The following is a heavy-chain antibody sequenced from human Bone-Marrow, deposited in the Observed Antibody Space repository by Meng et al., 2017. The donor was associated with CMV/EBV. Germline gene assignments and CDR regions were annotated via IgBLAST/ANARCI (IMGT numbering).Heavy chain of an antibody. J-gene: IGHJ6*02. Sequence: SETLSLTCTVATASISSGGYYWSWIRQNPGKGLEWIGYIYYSGSTYYNSYPKSRVTISVDTSKNQFSLKLSSVTAADTAVYYCARELYCSSNSCDLDRYGMDVWGQGTTVTVSS. CDR2: IYYSGST. D-gene: IGHD2-2*01. V-gene: IGHV4-31*03. CDR3: ARELYCSSNSCDLDRYGMDV. CDR1: TASISSGGYY.